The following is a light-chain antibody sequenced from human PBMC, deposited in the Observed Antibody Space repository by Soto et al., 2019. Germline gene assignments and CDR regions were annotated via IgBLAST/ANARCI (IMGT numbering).Light chain of an antibody. V-gene: IGLV1-44*01. Sequence: QSVLTQPPSASGTPGQRVTISCSGSSSNIGSNTVHWYQQLPGTAPKLLLYSNNQRPSGVPDRFSGSKSGTSASLAISGLQSEDEDDFYCAAWDDSLNGLLFGGGTQLTVL. CDR3: AAWDDSLNGLL. J-gene: IGLJ2*01. CDR2: SNN. CDR1: SSNIGSNT.